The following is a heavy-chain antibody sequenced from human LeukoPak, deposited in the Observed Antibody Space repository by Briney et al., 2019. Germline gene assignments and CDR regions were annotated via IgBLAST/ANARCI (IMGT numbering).Heavy chain of an antibody. CDR2: IRYDGSNI. CDR1: GFTFSSFG. CDR3: ARDGRRNCSTLNCYIFSN. J-gene: IGHJ4*02. V-gene: IGHV3-30*02. Sequence: GGSLRLSCAASGFTFSSFGIHWVRQAPGKGLEWVTFIRYDGSNINYADSVKGRFTISRDNSNNTVHLQMNSLRGEDTAVYYCARDGRRNCSTLNCYIFSNWGQGTLVTVSS. D-gene: IGHD2-2*01.